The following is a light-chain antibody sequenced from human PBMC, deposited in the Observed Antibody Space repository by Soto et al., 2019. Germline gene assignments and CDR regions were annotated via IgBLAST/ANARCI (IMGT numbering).Light chain of an antibody. J-gene: IGKJ1*01. CDR2: GAS. Sequence: ESVLAQSPGTLSSSPAGTATLSCRASQRGSSSYLAWYQQRPGQAPRLLIYGASTRATGVADRFSGRGSGAEFTLTISRLEPGDFAVYYCQQYGGSPGTFGQGTKVDIK. CDR1: QRGSSSY. V-gene: IGKV3-20*01. CDR3: QQYGGSPGT.